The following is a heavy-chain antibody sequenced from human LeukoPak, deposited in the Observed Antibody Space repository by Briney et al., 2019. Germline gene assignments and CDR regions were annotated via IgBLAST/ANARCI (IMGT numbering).Heavy chain of an antibody. CDR1: GGSISSYY. D-gene: IGHD6-6*01. CDR3: ARDLRPLYSSSSETFLAWFDP. CDR2: IYYSGST. J-gene: IGHJ5*02. Sequence: PSETLSLTCTVSGGSISSYYWSWIRQPPGKGLEWIGYIYYSGSTNYNPSLKSRVTISVDMSKNQFSLKLSSVTAADTAVYYCARDLRPLYSSSSETFLAWFDPWGQGTLVTVSS. V-gene: IGHV4-59*01.